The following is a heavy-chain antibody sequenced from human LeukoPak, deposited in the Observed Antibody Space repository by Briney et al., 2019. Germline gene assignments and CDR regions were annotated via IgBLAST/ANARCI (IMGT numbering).Heavy chain of an antibody. CDR2: INADGSTA. D-gene: IGHD1-14*01. J-gene: IGHJ3*01. Sequence: QPGGSLRLSRAASGFTFGNSWVHWVRQAPGKGLVWVSLINADGSTATYADSVKGRFTISRDNARNTLSLQMNSLTIEDTAVYYCVVVVEPPDSDGFDVWGQGTMITVSS. V-gene: IGHV3-74*01. CDR1: GFTFGNSW. CDR3: VVVVEPPDSDGFDV.